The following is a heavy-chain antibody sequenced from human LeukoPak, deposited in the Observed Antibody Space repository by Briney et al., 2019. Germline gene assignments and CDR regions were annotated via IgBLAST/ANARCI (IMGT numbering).Heavy chain of an antibody. Sequence: GGSLRLSCAASGFTFSSYAMSWVRQAPGKGLEWVSAISGSGGSTYYADSVKGRFTISRDNSKNTLYLQMNSLRAEDTAVYYCAKIVVRGVISQIDYWGQGTLVTVSS. CDR1: GFTFSSYA. J-gene: IGHJ4*02. CDR2: ISGSGGST. CDR3: AKIVVRGVISQIDY. V-gene: IGHV3-23*01. D-gene: IGHD3-10*01.